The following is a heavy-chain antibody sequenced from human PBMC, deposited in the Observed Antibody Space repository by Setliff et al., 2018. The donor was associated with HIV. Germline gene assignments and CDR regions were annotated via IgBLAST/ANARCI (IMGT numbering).Heavy chain of an antibody. CDR3: VRYIGAAAGYIDH. D-gene: IGHD6-25*01. CDR2: IYPGDSET. CDR1: GYSFASNW. V-gene: IGHV5-51*01. J-gene: IGHJ4*02. Sequence: PGESLKISCKDSGYSFASNWIGWVRQMPGKGLEWMGIIYPGDSETRYSPSFQGQVTISADKSISTAYLQWSSLKASDTAMYYCVRYIGAAAGYIDHWGQGTLVTVSS.